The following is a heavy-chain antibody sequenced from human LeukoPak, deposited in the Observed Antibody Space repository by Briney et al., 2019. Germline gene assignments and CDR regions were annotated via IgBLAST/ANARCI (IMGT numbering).Heavy chain of an antibody. CDR1: GFTFSDYH. Sequence: GGSLRLSCAASGFTFSDYHMTWIRQAPGKGLEWVSYISGSSIYTRYADSVKGRFTIPRDNSRNTLYLQMNSLRAEDTAVYYCAKDPSDLGGSGSNNYFDCWGQGTLVTVSS. CDR3: AKDPSDLGGSGSNNYFDC. V-gene: IGHV3-11*05. D-gene: IGHD3-10*01. J-gene: IGHJ4*02. CDR2: ISGSSIYT.